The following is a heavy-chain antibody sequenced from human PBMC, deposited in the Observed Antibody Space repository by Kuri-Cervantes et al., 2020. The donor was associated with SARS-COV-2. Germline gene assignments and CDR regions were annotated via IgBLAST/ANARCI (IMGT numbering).Heavy chain of an antibody. Sequence: SVKVSCKASGGTFSSYAINWVRQAPGQGLEWMGGIIPIFGTANYAQKFQGRVTITADESTSTAYMELSSLRSEDTAVYYCARDYYDSSGYYIFDYWGREPGSPSPQ. J-gene: IGHJ4*02. CDR2: IIPIFGTA. CDR3: ARDYYDSSGYYIFDY. V-gene: IGHV1-69*13. D-gene: IGHD3-22*01. CDR1: GGTFSSYA.